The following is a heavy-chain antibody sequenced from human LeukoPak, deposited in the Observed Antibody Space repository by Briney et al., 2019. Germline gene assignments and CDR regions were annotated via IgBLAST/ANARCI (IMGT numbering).Heavy chain of an antibody. V-gene: IGHV3-48*03. J-gene: IGHJ3*01. CDR3: ARELTDVAGDGLDV. Sequence: GGSLRLSCAVSGFTFSSYEMSWVRQAPGKGLEWVSYISASGSVLYYADSVKGRFTISRDNAKNSLYLQMSSLRADDTAVYYCARELTDVAGDGLDVWGQGTMVTVSS. D-gene: IGHD5-12*01. CDR2: ISASGSVL. CDR1: GFTFSSYE.